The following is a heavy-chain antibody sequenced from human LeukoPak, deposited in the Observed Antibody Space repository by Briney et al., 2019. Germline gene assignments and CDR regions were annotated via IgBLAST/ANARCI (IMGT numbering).Heavy chain of an antibody. D-gene: IGHD5-24*01. CDR2: ISSSGSTI. CDR1: GFTLSDYY. V-gene: IGHV3-11*04. CDR3: AKDQGDGYSLGAFDI. J-gene: IGHJ3*02. Sequence: PGGSLRLSCAASGFTLSDYYMSWIRQAPGKGLEWVSYISSSGSTIFYADSVKGRFTISRDNSKNTLYLQMNSLRAEDTAVYYCAKDQGDGYSLGAFDIWGQGTMVTVSS.